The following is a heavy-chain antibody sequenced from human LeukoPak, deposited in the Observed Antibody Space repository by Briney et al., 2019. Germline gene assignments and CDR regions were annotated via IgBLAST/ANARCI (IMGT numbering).Heavy chain of an antibody. V-gene: IGHV3-74*01. CDR1: GFTFSSYW. J-gene: IGHJ4*02. CDR2: INSDGSST. D-gene: IGHD3-16*01. Sequence: GGSLRLSCAASGFTFSSYWMHWVRHAPGKGLVWVSRINSDGSSTSYADSVKGRFTISRDNAKNTLYLQMNSLRAEDTAVYYCARDEYDYVWGSSHFSYWGQGTLVTVSS. CDR3: ARDEYDYVWGSSHFSY.